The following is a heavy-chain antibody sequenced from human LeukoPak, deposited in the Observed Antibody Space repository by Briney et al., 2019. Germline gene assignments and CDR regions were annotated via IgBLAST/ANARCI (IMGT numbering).Heavy chain of an antibody. V-gene: IGHV3-7*05. CDR1: GFTFSNYW. J-gene: IGHJ6*02. D-gene: IGHD6-13*01. CDR3: ARDPYSSSWSYGMDV. Sequence: PRGSLRLSCTASGFTFSNYWMSWVRQTPEKGLEWVANIKQDGSKTVYVDSVKGRFTISRDNAQSSLYLQMNSLRAEDTAVYYCARDPYSSSWSYGMDVWGQGTAVTVSS. CDR2: IKQDGSKT.